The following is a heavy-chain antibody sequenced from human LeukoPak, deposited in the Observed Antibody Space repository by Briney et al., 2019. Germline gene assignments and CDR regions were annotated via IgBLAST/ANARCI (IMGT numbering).Heavy chain of an antibody. Sequence: PSETLSLTCTVSGGSISSYYWSWIRQPAGKGLEWTGRIYTSGSTNYNPSLKSRVTMSVDTSKNQFSLKLSSVTAADTAVYYCARDRRRDPRDAFDIWGQGTMVTVSS. CDR3: ARDRRRDPRDAFDI. V-gene: IGHV4-4*07. CDR1: GGSISSYY. CDR2: IYTSGST. J-gene: IGHJ3*02.